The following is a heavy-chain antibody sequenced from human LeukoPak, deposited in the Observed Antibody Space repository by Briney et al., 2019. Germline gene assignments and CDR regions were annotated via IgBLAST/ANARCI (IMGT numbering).Heavy chain of an antibody. CDR3: ARGANVNVFDI. J-gene: IGHJ3*02. V-gene: IGHV3-21*01. Sequence: GGSLRLSCAASGFTFSTYSMNCVRQAPGKGLEWVSSISSNGNSIFYADSVKGRFTISRGNAKNSLYLQVNSLRAEDTAVYYCARGANVNVFDIWGQGTMVTVSS. CDR1: GFTFSTYS. CDR2: ISSNGNSI.